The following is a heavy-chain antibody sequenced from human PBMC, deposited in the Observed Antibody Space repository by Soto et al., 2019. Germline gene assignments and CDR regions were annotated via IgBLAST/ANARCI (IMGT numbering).Heavy chain of an antibody. D-gene: IGHD1-7*01. CDR3: ARDKTTGLFGY. Sequence: QVQLQQWGAGLLKPSETLSLTCAVYGGSFSGYYWTWIRQPPGTGLEWIGEINHSGSTNYNPSLKSRVTISVDTSKNQFSLKLSSVTAADTAVYYCARDKTTGLFGYRGQGSLVTVSS. CDR2: INHSGST. V-gene: IGHV4-34*01. CDR1: GGSFSGYY. J-gene: IGHJ4*02.